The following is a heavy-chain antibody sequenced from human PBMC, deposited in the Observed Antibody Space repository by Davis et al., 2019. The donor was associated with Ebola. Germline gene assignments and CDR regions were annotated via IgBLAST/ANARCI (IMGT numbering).Heavy chain of an antibody. V-gene: IGHV1-24*01. CDR1: GYTLTELS. J-gene: IGHJ4*02. D-gene: IGHD3-10*01. Sequence: ASVKVSCKVSGYTLTELSMHWVRQAPGKGLEWMGGFDPEDGETNYAQKFQGRVTITADESTSTAYMELSSLRSEDTAVYYCARDRNYYGSGSYYPPFDYWGQGTLVTVSS. CDR3: ARDRNYYGSGSYYPPFDY. CDR2: FDPEDGET.